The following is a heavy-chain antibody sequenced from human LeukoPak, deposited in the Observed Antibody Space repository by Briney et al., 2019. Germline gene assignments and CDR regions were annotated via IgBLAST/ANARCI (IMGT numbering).Heavy chain of an antibody. CDR2: ISSSSSAI. Sequence: PGGSLRLSCAASGFAFSDFYMTWIRQAPGKGLEWVSYISSSSSAIYYADSVRGRFTISRDNAKNSLYLQMNSLRAEDTALYYRARDIGVWGTYRRGAFDYWGQGTLVTVSS. CDR1: GFAFSDFY. CDR3: ARDIGVWGTYRRGAFDY. D-gene: IGHD3-16*02. V-gene: IGHV3-11*01. J-gene: IGHJ4*02.